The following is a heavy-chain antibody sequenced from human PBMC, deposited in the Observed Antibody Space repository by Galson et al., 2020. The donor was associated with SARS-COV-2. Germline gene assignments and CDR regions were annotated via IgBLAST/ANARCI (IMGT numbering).Heavy chain of an antibody. V-gene: IGHV3-30*04. D-gene: IGHD6-13*01. J-gene: IGHJ4*02. Sequence: GGSLRLSCRASGVTFSSSAMHWVRQAPGKGLEWVAIISYDGTKRYNLDSVKGRFTTSRNNSKNTLFLQMYSLTTEDTAVYYCARETDDYTSSWYDYWGQGTLVTVSS. CDR2: ISYDGTKR. CDR3: ARETDDYTSSWYDY. CDR1: GVTFSSSA.